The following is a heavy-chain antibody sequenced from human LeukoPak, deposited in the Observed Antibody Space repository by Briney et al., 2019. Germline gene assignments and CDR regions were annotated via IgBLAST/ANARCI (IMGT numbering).Heavy chain of an antibody. CDR3: ARRDLERITMIVVRRRYAFDI. D-gene: IGHD3-22*01. CDR1: GGSFSGYY. V-gene: IGHV4-34*01. J-gene: IGHJ3*02. CDR2: INHSGST. Sequence: SETLSLTCAVYGGSFSGYYWSWIRQPPGKGLEWIGEINHSGSTNYNPSLKSRVTISVDTSKNQFSLKLSSVTAADTAVYYCARRDLERITMIVVRRRYAFDIWGQGTMVTVSS.